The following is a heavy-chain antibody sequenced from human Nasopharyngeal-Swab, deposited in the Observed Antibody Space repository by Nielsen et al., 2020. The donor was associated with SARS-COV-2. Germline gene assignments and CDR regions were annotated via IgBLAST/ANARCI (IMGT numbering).Heavy chain of an antibody. J-gene: IGHJ4*02. D-gene: IGHD3-22*01. Sequence: WVRQALGQGLEWMGGIIPILGIANYAQKFQGRVTITADKSTSTAYMELSSLRSEDTAVYYCASGAEDYDSSGYYPYFYYWGQGTLVTVSS. V-gene: IGHV1-69*10. CDR2: IIPILGIA. CDR3: ASGAEDYDSSGYYPYFYY.